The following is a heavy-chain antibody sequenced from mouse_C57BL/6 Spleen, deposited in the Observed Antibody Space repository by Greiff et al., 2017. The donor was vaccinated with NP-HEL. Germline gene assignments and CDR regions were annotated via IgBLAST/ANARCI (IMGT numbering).Heavy chain of an antibody. V-gene: IGHV1-26*01. CDR3: AKLGTAQAYAMDY. Sequence: EVQLQQSGPELVKPGASVKISCKASGYTFTDYYMNWVKQSHGKSLEWIGDINPNNGGTSYNQKFKGKATLTVDKSSSTAYMELRSLTSEDSAVYYCAKLGTAQAYAMDYWGQGTSVTVSS. D-gene: IGHD3-2*02. J-gene: IGHJ4*01. CDR2: INPNNGGT. CDR1: GYTFTDYY.